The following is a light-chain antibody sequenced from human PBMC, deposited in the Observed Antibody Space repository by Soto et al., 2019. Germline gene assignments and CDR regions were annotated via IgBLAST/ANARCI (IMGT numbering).Light chain of an antibody. CDR1: SSDVGSYGL. J-gene: IGLJ1*01. V-gene: IGLV2-23*01. Sequence: QSALTQPASVSGSPGQSITISCTGTSSDVGSYGLVSWYQQHPGKAPQLIIYEATKRPSGVSPRFSGSRSGNTASLTLSGLQAEDEADYYCCLYIGATTYVFGTGTKLTVL. CDR3: CLYIGATTYV. CDR2: EAT.